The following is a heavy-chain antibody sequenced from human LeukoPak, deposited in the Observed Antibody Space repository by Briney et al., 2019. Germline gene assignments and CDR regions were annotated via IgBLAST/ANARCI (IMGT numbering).Heavy chain of an antibody. V-gene: IGHV3-30-3*01. CDR2: MSYDGSNK. J-gene: IGHJ4*02. Sequence: GGSLRLSCAASGFTFSSYAMHWVRQAPGKGLEWVAVMSYDGSNKYYADSVKGRFTISRDNSKNTLYLQMNSLRAEDTAVYYCASSPPEYSSSFWFGWGQGTLVTVSS. CDR3: ASSPPEYSSSFWFG. CDR1: GFTFSSYA. D-gene: IGHD6-6*01.